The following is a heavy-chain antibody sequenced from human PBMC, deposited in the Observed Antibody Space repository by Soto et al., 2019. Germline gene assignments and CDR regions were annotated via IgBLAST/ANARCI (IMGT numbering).Heavy chain of an antibody. J-gene: IGHJ4*02. CDR1: GYTFTSYG. D-gene: IGHD2-2*02. V-gene: IGHV1-18*01. CDR3: ARRLCISTSCYIAFDY. Sequence: ASVKVSCKASGYTFTSYGISWVRQAPGQGLEWMGWISAYNGNTNYAQKLQGRVTMTTDTSTSTAYMELRSLRSDDTAVYYCARRLCISTSCYIAFDYGGQGTLVTVSS. CDR2: ISAYNGNT.